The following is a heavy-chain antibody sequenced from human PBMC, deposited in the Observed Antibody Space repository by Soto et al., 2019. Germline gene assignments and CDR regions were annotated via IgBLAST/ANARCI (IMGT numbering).Heavy chain of an antibody. Sequence: TGGSLRLSCAASGFTFSDYYMSWIRQAPGKGLEWVSYISSSGSTIYYADSVKGRFTISRDNAKNSLYLQMNSLRAEDTAVYYCAREGDSGSYFDAFDIWGQGTMVTVSS. CDR2: ISSSGSTI. V-gene: IGHV3-11*01. D-gene: IGHD1-26*01. CDR3: AREGDSGSYFDAFDI. CDR1: GFTFSDYY. J-gene: IGHJ3*02.